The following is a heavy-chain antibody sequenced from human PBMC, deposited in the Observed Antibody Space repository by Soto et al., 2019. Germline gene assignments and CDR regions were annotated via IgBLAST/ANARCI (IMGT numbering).Heavy chain of an antibody. V-gene: IGHV4-59*01. CDR2: IYYSGST. D-gene: IGHD4-17*01. Sequence: QVQLQESGPGLVKPSETLSLTCTVSGGSISSYYCSWIRQPPGKGLEWIGYIYYSGSTNYNPSLKSLVTISVDTSKNQFSLKLSSVTAADTAVYYCARAYCDYVFDYWGQGTLVTVSS. CDR1: GGSISSYY. CDR3: ARAYCDYVFDY. J-gene: IGHJ4*02.